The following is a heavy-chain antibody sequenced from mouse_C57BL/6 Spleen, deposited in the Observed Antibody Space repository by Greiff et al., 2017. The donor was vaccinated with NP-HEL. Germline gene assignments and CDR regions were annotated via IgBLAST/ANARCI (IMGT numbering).Heavy chain of an antibody. J-gene: IGHJ4*01. CDR3: ARTYGSSYGYAMDY. CDR1: GFTFSDYG. Sequence: EVKVEESGGGLVKPGGSLKLSCAASGFTFSDYGMHWVRQAPEKGLEWVAYISSGSSTIYYADTVKGRFTISRDNAKNTLFLQMTSLRSEDTAMYYCARTYGSSYGYAMDYWGQGTSVTVSS. D-gene: IGHD1-1*01. CDR2: ISSGSSTI. V-gene: IGHV5-17*01.